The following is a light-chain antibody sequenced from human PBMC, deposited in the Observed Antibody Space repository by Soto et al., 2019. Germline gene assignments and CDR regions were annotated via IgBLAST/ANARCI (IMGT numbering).Light chain of an antibody. J-gene: IGKJ1*01. CDR2: KVS. CDR1: QSLVYSDGNTY. Sequence: DAVLTQSPLSLPVTLGQPATISCRSSQSLVYSDGNTYLNWFQQRPGQSPRRLIYKVSHRDSGVPDRFSGSGSGTDFTLTISSLQSEDFAVYYCQHYNTWPWTFGQGTKVDIK. CDR3: QHYNTWPWT. V-gene: IGKV2-30*01.